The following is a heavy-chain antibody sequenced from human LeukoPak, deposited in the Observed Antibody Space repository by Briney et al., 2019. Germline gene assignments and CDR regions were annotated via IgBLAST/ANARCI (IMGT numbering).Heavy chain of an antibody. CDR3: TTDEGILTGYYLGGPGYFDY. D-gene: IGHD3-9*01. J-gene: IGHJ4*02. V-gene: IGHV3-15*01. CDR2: IKSKTDGGTI. CDR1: GFTLSTYW. Sequence: PGGSLRLSCAASGFTLSTYWMSWVRQAPGKGLEWVGRIKSKTDGGTIDYAAPVKGRFTISRDDSKNTLYLQMNSLKTEDTAVYYCTTDEGILTGYYLGGPGYFDYWGQGTLVTVSS.